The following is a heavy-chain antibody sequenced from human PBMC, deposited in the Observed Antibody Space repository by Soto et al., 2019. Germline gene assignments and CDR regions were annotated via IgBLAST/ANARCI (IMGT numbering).Heavy chain of an antibody. Sequence: GSLRLSCAASGFTFSSYAMSWVRQAPGKGLEWVSAISGSGGSTYYADSVKGRFTISRDNSKNTLYLQMNSLRAEDTAVYYCAKDDCSSTSCYNDYYYYGMDVWRQGTTVTVSS. V-gene: IGHV3-23*01. CDR2: ISGSGGST. CDR1: GFTFSSYA. J-gene: IGHJ6*02. CDR3: AKDDCSSTSCYNDYYYYGMDV. D-gene: IGHD2-2*02.